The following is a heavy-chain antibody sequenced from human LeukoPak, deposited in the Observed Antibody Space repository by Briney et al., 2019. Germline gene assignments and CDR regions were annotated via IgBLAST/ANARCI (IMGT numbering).Heavy chain of an antibody. Sequence: SETLSLTCTVSGYSISSGYYWGWIRQPPGKGLEWIGSMFHSGSTYYNPSLKSRVTMSVDTSKNQFSLKLSSVTAADTAVYYCARVRYNWNRDFDYWGQGSLVTVSS. D-gene: IGHD1-20*01. CDR2: MFHSGST. J-gene: IGHJ4*02. V-gene: IGHV4-38-2*02. CDR1: GYSISSGYY. CDR3: ARVRYNWNRDFDY.